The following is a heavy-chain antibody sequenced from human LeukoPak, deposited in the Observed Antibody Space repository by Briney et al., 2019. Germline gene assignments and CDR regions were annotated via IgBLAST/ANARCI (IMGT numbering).Heavy chain of an antibody. CDR2: ISYDGSNK. J-gene: IGHJ4*02. V-gene: IGHV3-30-3*01. D-gene: IGHD3-22*01. CDR3: ARDRDDRSGYYPSDY. CDR1: GFTFSSSA. Sequence: GGSLRLSCGASGFTFSSSAIHWVRQAPGKGLEWVAVISYDGSNKYYADSVKGRFTISRDNSKNTLYLQMNSLRAEDTAVYYCARDRDDRSGYYPSDYWGQGTLVTVSS.